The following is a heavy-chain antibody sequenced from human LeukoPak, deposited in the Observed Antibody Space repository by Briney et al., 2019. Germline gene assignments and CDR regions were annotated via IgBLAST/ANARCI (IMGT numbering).Heavy chain of an antibody. CDR3: AGGYGFEY. CDR2: INSDGSTT. CDR1: GFIFSSYW. J-gene: IGHJ4*02. D-gene: IGHD1-1*01. Sequence: GGSLRLSCAASGFIFSSYWMHWVRQAPGKGLVWVSRINSDGSTTSYADSVKGRFTISRDNAKNTLYLQMHSLRADDTAVYYCAGGYGFEYWGQGTLVTVSS. V-gene: IGHV3-74*01.